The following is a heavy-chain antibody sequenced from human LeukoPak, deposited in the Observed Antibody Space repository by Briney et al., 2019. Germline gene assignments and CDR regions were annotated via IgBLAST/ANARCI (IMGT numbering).Heavy chain of an antibody. Sequence: ASVKVSCKASGYTFTSYYMHWVRPAPGQGPEWMGIINPSGGSTSYAQKFQGRVTMTRDTSTSTVYMELSSLRSEDTAVYYCARDQGGPHRVFDYWGQGTLVTVSS. V-gene: IGHV1-46*01. D-gene: IGHD2-15*01. J-gene: IGHJ4*02. CDR3: ARDQGGPHRVFDY. CDR1: GYTFTSYY. CDR2: INPSGGST.